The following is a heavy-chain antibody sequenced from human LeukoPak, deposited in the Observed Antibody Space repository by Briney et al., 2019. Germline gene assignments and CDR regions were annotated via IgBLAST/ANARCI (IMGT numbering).Heavy chain of an antibody. J-gene: IGHJ4*02. CDR1: GFSFDDYA. CDR3: VRSRAASLGYFDS. V-gene: IGHV3-43D*03. CDR2: SSWIEGHT. D-gene: IGHD1-26*01. Sequence: PGGSLRLSCAVSGFSFDDYALHWVRQVPGKGLQWVAFSSWIEGHTDYLDSVKGRITIYRDNSRNSLSLEMNSLRPEDSALYYCVRSRAASLGYFDSWGLGTLVTVSS.